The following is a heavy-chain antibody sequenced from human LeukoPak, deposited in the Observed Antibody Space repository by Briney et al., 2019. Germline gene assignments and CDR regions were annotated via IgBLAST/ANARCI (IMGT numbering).Heavy chain of an antibody. V-gene: IGHV3-11*01. CDR1: GFKFSDYY. CDR3: ARTTNGCYGGFDS. Sequence: GGSLRLSCAASGFKFSDYYMGLIRQAPGRGLEWVSYISGDGRTVFYGDSVKGRCTVSRVNADNSLYMQMNSLTAEDTAVYYCARTTNGCYGGFDSWGQGTLVTVSS. D-gene: IGHD2-15*01. J-gene: IGHJ4*02. CDR2: ISGDGRTV.